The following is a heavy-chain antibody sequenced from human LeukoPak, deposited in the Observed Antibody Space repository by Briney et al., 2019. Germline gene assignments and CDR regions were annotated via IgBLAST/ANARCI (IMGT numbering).Heavy chain of an antibody. CDR1: GFTFDDYA. Sequence: GGSLRLSCTASGFTFDDYALSWVRQAPGKGLEWVSAISGSGGSTYYADSVKGRFTISRDNSKNTLYLQMNSLRAEDTAVYYCASTMIVVVITVLDAFDIWGQGTMVTVSS. V-gene: IGHV3-23*01. CDR2: ISGSGGST. J-gene: IGHJ3*02. CDR3: ASTMIVVVITVLDAFDI. D-gene: IGHD3-22*01.